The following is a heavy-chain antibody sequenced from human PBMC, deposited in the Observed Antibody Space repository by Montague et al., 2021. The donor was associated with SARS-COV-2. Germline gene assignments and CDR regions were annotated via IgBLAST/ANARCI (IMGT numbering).Heavy chain of an antibody. J-gene: IGHJ4*02. CDR1: SGSIISSGYY. CDR2: IYYSGTT. V-gene: IGHV4-39*02. D-gene: IGHD3-10*01. CDR3: ARGMIRGVNTPFDN. Sequence: SETLSLTCSVSSGSIISSGYYWGWIRQPPGTDLEWIGNIYYSGTTYYNPSLQSRDTISVDTSKNHLSLRLSSVTAADTAVYFCARGMIRGVNTPFDNWGQGSQVTVYS.